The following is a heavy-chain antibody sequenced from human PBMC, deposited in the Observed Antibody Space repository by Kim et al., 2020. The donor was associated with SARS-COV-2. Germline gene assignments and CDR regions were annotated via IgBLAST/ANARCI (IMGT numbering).Heavy chain of an antibody. Sequence: SETLSLTCTVSGGSISSYYWSWIRQPAGKGLEWIGRIYTSGSTNYNPSLKSRVTMSVDTSKNQFSLKPSSVTAADTAVYYCASVGYCTNGVCSDYWGQGTLVTVSS. J-gene: IGHJ4*02. CDR2: IYTSGST. CDR1: GGSISSYY. D-gene: IGHD2-8*01. V-gene: IGHV4-4*07. CDR3: ASVGYCTNGVCSDY.